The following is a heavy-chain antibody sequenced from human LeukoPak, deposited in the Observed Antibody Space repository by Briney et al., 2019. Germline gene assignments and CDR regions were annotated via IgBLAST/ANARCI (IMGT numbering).Heavy chain of an antibody. Sequence: PSETLSLTCTVSGGSISSYYWSWIRQPPGKGLGWIGYIYYSGSTNYNPSLKSRVTISVDTSKNQFSLKLSSVTAADTAVYYCARVDYYDSSGYYFNNWFDPWGQGTLVTVSS. CDR3: ARVDYYDSSGYYFNNWFDP. D-gene: IGHD3-22*01. J-gene: IGHJ5*02. CDR1: GGSISSYY. V-gene: IGHV4-59*01. CDR2: IYYSGST.